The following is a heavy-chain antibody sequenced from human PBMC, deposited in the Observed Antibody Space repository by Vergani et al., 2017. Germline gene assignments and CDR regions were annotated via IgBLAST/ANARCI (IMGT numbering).Heavy chain of an antibody. CDR3: AKDRFGYYDILTGYYYDY. V-gene: IGHV3-9*01. CDR2: ISWNSGSI. Sequence: EVQLVESGGGLVQPGRFLRLSCAASGFTFDDYAMHWVRQAPGKGLEWVSGISWNSGSIGYADSVKGRFTISRDNAKNSLYLQMNSLRAEDTALYYCAKDRFGYYDILTGYYYDYWGQGTLVTVSS. J-gene: IGHJ4*02. CDR1: GFTFDDYA. D-gene: IGHD3-9*01.